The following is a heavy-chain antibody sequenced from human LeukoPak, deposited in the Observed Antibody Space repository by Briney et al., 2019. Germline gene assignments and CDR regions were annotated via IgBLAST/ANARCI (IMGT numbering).Heavy chain of an antibody. Sequence: GASVKVSCKASGYTFTSYYMHWVRQAPGQGLEWMGIINPSGGSTSYAQKFQGRVTMTRDTSTSTVYMELSSLRSEDTAVYYCARDSIGYCSGGSCPDDYGMDVWGQGTTVTVSS. CDR1: GYTFTSYY. V-gene: IGHV1-46*01. D-gene: IGHD2-15*01. J-gene: IGHJ6*02. CDR3: ARDSIGYCSGGSCPDDYGMDV. CDR2: INPSGGST.